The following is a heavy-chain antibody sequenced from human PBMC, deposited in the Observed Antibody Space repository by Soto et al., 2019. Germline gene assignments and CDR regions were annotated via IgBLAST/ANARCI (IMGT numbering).Heavy chain of an antibody. Sequence: QVQLVQSGAEVKKPGSSVKVSCKASGGTFSSYAISWVRQAPGQGLEWMGGIIPIFGTANYAQKFQGRVTITADESTSTAYMELSSLRSEDTAVYYCARLLGVLTGPSYYYYGMDVWGQGTTVTVS. J-gene: IGHJ6*02. CDR2: IIPIFGTA. D-gene: IGHD3-9*01. V-gene: IGHV1-69*01. CDR1: GGTFSSYA. CDR3: ARLLGVLTGPSYYYYGMDV.